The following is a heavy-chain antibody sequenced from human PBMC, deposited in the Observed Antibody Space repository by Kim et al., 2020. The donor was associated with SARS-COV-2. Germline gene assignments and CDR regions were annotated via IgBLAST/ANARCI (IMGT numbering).Heavy chain of an antibody. Sequence: GGSLRLSCTASGFTFGDYAMSWFRQAPGKGLEWVGFIRSKAYGGTTEYAASVKGRFTISRDDSKSIAYLQMNSLKTEDTAVYYCRIAAAGTGFDYWGQGTLVTVSS. CDR3: RIAAAGTGFDY. J-gene: IGHJ4*02. CDR2: IRSKAYGGTT. D-gene: IGHD6-13*01. V-gene: IGHV3-49*03. CDR1: GFTFGDYA.